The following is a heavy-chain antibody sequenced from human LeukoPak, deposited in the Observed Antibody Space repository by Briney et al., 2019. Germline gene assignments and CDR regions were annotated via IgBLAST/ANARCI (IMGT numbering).Heavy chain of an antibody. D-gene: IGHD3-22*01. J-gene: IGHJ6*02. Sequence: GGSLRLSCAASGFTVSSNYRSWVRQAPGKGVEWVTDIYSGGSTYYEDSVKSRVTISRNNSKNTQYVQMNKLRAEDTAVYYCARDLRYYYDSSGYYYSYYGMDVWGQGTTVTVSS. V-gene: IGHV3-53*01. CDR1: GFTVSSNY. CDR3: ARDLRYYYDSSGYYYSYYGMDV. CDR2: IYSGGST.